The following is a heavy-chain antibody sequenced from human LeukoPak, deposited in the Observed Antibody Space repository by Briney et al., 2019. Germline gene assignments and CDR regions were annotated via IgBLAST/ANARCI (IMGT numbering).Heavy chain of an antibody. CDR3: ARLDDYMSSGDY. CDR1: GYSFTSYW. D-gene: IGHD4-11*01. CDR2: IYPGDSDT. V-gene: IGHV5-51*01. J-gene: IGHJ4*02. Sequence: GESLKISGKGSGYSFTSYWIGWGRRMPGKGLEGMGIIYPGDSDTRYSPSFQRQLTIPAAKSISTAYLQWSSLKASDTAMYYCARLDDYMSSGDYWGQGTLVTVSS.